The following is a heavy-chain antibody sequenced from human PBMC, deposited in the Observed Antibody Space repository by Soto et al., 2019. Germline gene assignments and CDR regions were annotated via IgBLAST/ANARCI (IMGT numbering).Heavy chain of an antibody. V-gene: IGHV4-34*01. CDR2: INHDGES. CDR1: GESFSGYF. J-gene: IGHJ4*02. D-gene: IGHD3-16*01. CDR3: ARGRAWGSYSMRWDY. Sequence: QVQLQQWGAGLLKPSETLSLTCAVYGESFSGYFWSWIRQPPGKGLEWVGDINHDGESNYNQSFHSRVAISGDTSKDQGSLRLTSWTAADTAVYYCARGRAWGSYSMRWDYWGQGTLATASS.